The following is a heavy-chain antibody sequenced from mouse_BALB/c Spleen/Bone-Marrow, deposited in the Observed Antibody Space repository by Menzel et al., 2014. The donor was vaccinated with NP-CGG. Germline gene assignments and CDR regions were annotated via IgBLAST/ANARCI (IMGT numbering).Heavy chain of an antibody. V-gene: IGHV5-6-3*01. D-gene: IGHD2-1*01. Sequence: EVKLVESGGSLVQPGGSLKLSCAASGFTFSSYGMSWVRQTPDKRLELVGFINSNGGSTYYPDSVKGRFTISRDNANKTXYLQXSSLKSEDTAVYYCARGNYGNYVDYFDYWGQGTTLTVSS. J-gene: IGHJ2*01. CDR3: ARGNYGNYVDYFDY. CDR2: INSNGGST. CDR1: GFTFSSYG.